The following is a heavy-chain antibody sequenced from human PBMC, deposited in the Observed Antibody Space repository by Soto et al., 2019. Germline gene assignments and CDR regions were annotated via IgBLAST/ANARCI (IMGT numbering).Heavy chain of an antibody. CDR1: GGSISSTSYY. CDR2: IYYSGST. D-gene: IGHD4-17*01. Sequence: QLQLQESGPGLVKPSETLSLTCTVSGGSISSTSYYWGWIRQPPGKGLEWIGSIYYSGSTYYNPSLKSRVTISVDTSKNQFSLKLSSVTAADTAVYYCARRYRTTVTSQKKNFFDYWGQGTLVTVSS. V-gene: IGHV4-39*01. J-gene: IGHJ4*02. CDR3: ARRYRTTVTSQKKNFFDY.